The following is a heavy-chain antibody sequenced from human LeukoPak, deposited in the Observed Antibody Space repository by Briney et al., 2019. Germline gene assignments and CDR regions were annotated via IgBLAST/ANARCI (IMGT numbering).Heavy chain of an antibody. CDR1: GFTFSSYE. CDR2: ISSSGSTI. Sequence: GGSLRLSCAASGFTFSSYEMNWVRQAPGKGLEWVSYISSSGSTIYYADSVKGRFTISRDNAENSLYLQMNSLRAEDTAVYCCVGSSGWFLNWFDPWGQGTLVTVSS. CDR3: VGSSGWFLNWFDP. J-gene: IGHJ5*02. D-gene: IGHD6-19*01. V-gene: IGHV3-48*03.